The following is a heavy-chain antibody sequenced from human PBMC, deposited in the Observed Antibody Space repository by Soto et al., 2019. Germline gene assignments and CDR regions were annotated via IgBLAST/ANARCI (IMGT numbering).Heavy chain of an antibody. V-gene: IGHV4-31*03. CDR3: ARATGTLRSRNCDY. CDR2: IYHTGST. CDR1: GGSISTVGHY. J-gene: IGHJ4*02. Sequence: SETLSLTCSVSGGSISTVGHYWTWIRQPPGKGLGWIGSIYHTGSTYYSKSLRSRLTMSVDTSKSQFSLRLSSVTAADTAVYYCARATGTLRSRNCDYWGQGSLVTVSS. D-gene: IGHD1-1*01.